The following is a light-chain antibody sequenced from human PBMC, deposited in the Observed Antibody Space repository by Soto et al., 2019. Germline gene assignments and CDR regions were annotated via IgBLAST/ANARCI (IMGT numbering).Light chain of an antibody. Sequence: DIQMTQSPSTLSASVGDRVTITCRASQSISSWLAWYQQKPGKAPKLLIYDASSLESGVPSRFSGSGSGTEFTLTISSLQPDDFATYYRQQYNSYQYTFGQGTKLEIK. CDR1: QSISSW. V-gene: IGKV1-5*01. CDR3: QQYNSYQYT. CDR2: DAS. J-gene: IGKJ2*01.